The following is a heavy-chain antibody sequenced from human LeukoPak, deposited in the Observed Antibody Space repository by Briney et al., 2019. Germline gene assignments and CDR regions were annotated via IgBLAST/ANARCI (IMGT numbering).Heavy chain of an antibody. CDR2: ISGGGDFT. D-gene: IGHD5-24*01. CDR1: GSTFTSYA. V-gene: IGHV3-23*01. J-gene: IGHJ4*02. CDR3: AKDQLATIRGYFDY. Sequence: GGSLRLSCAASGSTFTSYAMSWVRQAPGKGLEWVSAISGGGDFTYYADSVKGRFTISRDNPKNTLYLQMNSLRAEDTAVYYCAKDQLATIRGYFDYWGQGTLVTVSS.